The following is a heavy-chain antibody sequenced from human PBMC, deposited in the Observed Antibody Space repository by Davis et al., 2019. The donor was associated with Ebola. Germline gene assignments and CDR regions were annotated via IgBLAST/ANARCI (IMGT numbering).Heavy chain of an antibody. CDR1: GFTFSSYA. Sequence: GVSLKISCAASGFTFSSYAMHWVRQAPGKGLEWMAVIWYDGSNKYYADSVKGRFTISRDNSKNTLYLQMNSLRAEDTAVYYCARETYYYDSSGYYYYYVFDYWGQGTLVTVSS. J-gene: IGHJ4*02. CDR2: IWYDGSNK. V-gene: IGHV3-33*08. D-gene: IGHD3-22*01. CDR3: ARETYYYDSSGYYYYYVFDY.